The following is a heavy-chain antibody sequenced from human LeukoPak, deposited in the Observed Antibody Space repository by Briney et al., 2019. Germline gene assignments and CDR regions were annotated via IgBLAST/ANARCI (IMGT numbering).Heavy chain of an antibody. CDR3: VREWQQLAREGYFDY. D-gene: IGHD6-13*01. CDR1: GGSISSSSYY. Sequence: PSETLSLTCTVSGGSISSSSYYWGWIRQPPGKGLEWIGSIYYSGSTYYNPSLKSRVTISVDTSKNQFSLKLSSVTAADTAVYYCVREWQQLAREGYFDYWGQGTLVTVSS. J-gene: IGHJ4*02. V-gene: IGHV4-39*02. CDR2: IYYSGST.